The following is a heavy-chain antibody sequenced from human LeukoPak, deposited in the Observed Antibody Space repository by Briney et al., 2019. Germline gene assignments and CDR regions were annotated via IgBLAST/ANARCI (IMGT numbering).Heavy chain of an antibody. CDR1: GYSINSGYH. D-gene: IGHD3-3*01. J-gene: IGHJ4*02. Sequence: KPSETLSLTCVVFGYSINSGYHWGWIRQPPGKGLEWIGSIYYSGSTYYNPSLKSRVTISVDTSKNQFSLKLSSVTAADTAVYYCARLYYDFWSGPVYYFDYWGQGTLVTVSS. CDR3: ARLYYDFWSGPVYYFDY. V-gene: IGHV4-38-2*01. CDR2: IYYSGST.